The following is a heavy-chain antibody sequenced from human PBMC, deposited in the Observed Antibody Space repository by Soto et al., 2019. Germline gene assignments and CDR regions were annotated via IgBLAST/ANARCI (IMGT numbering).Heavy chain of an antibody. J-gene: IGHJ4*02. D-gene: IGHD3-9*01. Sequence: GGSLRLSCAASGFTFSDYYMSWIRQAPGKGLEWVSYISSSGSTIYYADSVKGRFTISRDNAKNSLYLQMNSLRAEDTAVYYCARDDYDILTGYYTNWGQGTLVTVSS. V-gene: IGHV3-11*01. CDR3: ARDDYDILTGYYTN. CDR2: ISSSGSTI. CDR1: GFTFSDYY.